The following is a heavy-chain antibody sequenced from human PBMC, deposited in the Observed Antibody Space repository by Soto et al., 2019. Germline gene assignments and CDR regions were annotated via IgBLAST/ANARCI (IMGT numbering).Heavy chain of an antibody. V-gene: IGHV4-30-4*01. CDR1: GGSISSGDYY. Sequence: SETLSLTCTVSGGSISSGDYYWSWVRQPPGKGLEWIGSLYYSGSTFYNPSLKSRLTISLDTSKNQSSLKLNPVTAADTAVYYCGRDLASFGVADGKIDPWGQGTLVTVSS. J-gene: IGHJ5*02. CDR3: GRDLASFGVADGKIDP. D-gene: IGHD3-3*01. CDR2: LYYSGST.